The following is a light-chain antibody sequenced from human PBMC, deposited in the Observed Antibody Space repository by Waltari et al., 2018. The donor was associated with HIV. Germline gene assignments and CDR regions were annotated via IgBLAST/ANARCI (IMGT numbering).Light chain of an antibody. Sequence: DILMTQSPSTLSASVGDSVIITCLASQSISSWLAWYQHKPGTAPKLLIYKASVLEGGVPSRFSGSGSGTEFTLNITNLQPDDFATYYCQHYSSSPYTFGQGTNLEIK. CDR3: QHYSSSPYT. J-gene: IGKJ2*01. V-gene: IGKV1-5*03. CDR2: KAS. CDR1: QSISSW.